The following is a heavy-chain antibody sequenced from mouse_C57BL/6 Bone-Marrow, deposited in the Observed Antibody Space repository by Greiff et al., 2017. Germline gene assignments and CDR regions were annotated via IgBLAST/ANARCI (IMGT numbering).Heavy chain of an antibody. CDR2: IDPSDSET. D-gene: IGHD1-1*01. J-gene: IGHJ4*01. Sequence: VQLKQPGAELVRPGSSVKLSCKASGYTFTSYWMHWVKQRPIQGLEWIGNIDPSDSETHYNQKFKDKATLTVDKSSSTAYMQLSSLTSEDSAVYYCARRGYGSSYDAMDYWGQGTSVTVSS. V-gene: IGHV1-52*01. CDR1: GYTFTSYW. CDR3: ARRGYGSSYDAMDY.